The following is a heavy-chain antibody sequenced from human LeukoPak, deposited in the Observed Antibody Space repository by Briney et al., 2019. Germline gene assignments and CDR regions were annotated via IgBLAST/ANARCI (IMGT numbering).Heavy chain of an antibody. Sequence: GGSLRLSCAASGFTFSRYGMHWVRQAPGKGLEWVAFIRYDGSNKYYADSVKGRFTISRDNTKNTLYLQMNSLRAEDTAVYYGAKDRGFDYWGQGTLVTVSS. CDR3: AKDRGFDY. CDR1: GFTFSRYG. V-gene: IGHV3-30*02. J-gene: IGHJ4*02. CDR2: IRYDGSNK. D-gene: IGHD3-10*01.